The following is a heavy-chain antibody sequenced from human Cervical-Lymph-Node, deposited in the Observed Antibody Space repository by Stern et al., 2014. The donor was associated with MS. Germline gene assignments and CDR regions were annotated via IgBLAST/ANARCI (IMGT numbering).Heavy chain of an antibody. CDR3: AKHRGEDWNYAFWFDP. CDR2: ISYDGSNK. J-gene: IGHJ5*02. CDR1: RFTFDNYG. D-gene: IGHD1-7*01. Sequence: VQLVQSGGGVVQPGTSLRLSCAASRFTFDNYGMHWVRQAPGKGLELVALISYDGSNKHYADSVNGRFTISRDNSNNTLFLQMNSLRAEDTAVYYCAKHRGEDWNYAFWFDPWGQGTLVTVSS. V-gene: IGHV3-30*18.